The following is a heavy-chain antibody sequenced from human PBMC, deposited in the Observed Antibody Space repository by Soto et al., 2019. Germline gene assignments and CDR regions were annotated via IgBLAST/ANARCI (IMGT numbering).Heavy chain of an antibody. D-gene: IGHD3-3*01. J-gene: IGHJ4*02. V-gene: IGHV1-3*01. CDR2: SNEGSGNS. CDR3: VRDDRAISGVVTLDY. Sequence: QVQLVQSGAEVKRPGASVRVSCKASGYNFKNYAIHWVRQAPGQRLEWMGWSNEGSGNSRYSQKFQGRVSITRDTSANTVYMDLSSLKSEDTATYSCVRDDRAISGVVTLDYWGPGTLVTVS. CDR1: GYNFKNYA.